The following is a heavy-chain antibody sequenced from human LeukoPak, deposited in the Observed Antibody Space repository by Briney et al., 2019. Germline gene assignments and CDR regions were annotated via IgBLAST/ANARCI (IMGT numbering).Heavy chain of an antibody. V-gene: IGHV3-23*01. CDR1: GFTFSSYA. D-gene: IGHD6-13*01. CDR2: TSHSSSGT. J-gene: IGHJ4*02. Sequence: PGGSLRLSCVGSGFTFSSYAMSWVRQAPGKGLEWVSATSHSSSGTYYPDSVKGRFTISRDNSKNTLYLQMNSLRAEDTAVYYCARTEGIAAAGPGIDYWGQGTLVTVSS. CDR3: ARTEGIAAAGPGIDY.